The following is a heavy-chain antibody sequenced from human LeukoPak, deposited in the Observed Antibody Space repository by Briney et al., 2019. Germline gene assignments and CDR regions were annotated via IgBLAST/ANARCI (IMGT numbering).Heavy chain of an antibody. CDR3: ASLDTAKQPLANH. D-gene: IGHD5-18*01. V-gene: IGHV3-7*03. CDR1: GLTVSNHW. J-gene: IGHJ5*02. Sequence: PGGSLRLPCVASGLTVSNHWMSWVRQAPGKGLEWVANIREERGQEYYVDSVKGRFTISKNSAKNSLYLQKNTLRVEDTAMYYCASLDTAKQPLANHWGQGTLVTVSS. CDR2: IREERGQE.